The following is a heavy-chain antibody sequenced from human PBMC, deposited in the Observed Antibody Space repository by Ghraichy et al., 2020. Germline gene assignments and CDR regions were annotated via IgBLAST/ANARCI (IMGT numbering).Heavy chain of an antibody. CDR1: GFSLSTSGMC. CDR2: IDWDDDK. D-gene: IGHD6-13*01. J-gene: IGHJ6*02. Sequence: QTLSLTCTFSGFSLSTSGMCMSWIRQPPGKALEWLARIDWDDDKYYSTSLKTRLTISKDTSKNQVVLTMTNMDPVDTATYYCARMGIAAAGDYGMDVWGQGTTVTVSS. V-gene: IGHV2-70*11. CDR3: ARMGIAAAGDYGMDV.